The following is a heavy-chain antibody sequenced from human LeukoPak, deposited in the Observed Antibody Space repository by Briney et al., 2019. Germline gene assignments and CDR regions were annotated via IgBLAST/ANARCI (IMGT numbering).Heavy chain of an antibody. CDR3: ARHPSDSSSWYWFDP. CDR2: IYYSGST. J-gene: IGHJ5*02. Sequence: SETLSLTCTVSGGSISSYYWSWIRQPPGKGLEWIGYIYYSGSTNYNPSLKSRVTISVDTSKNQFSLKLSSVTAADTAVYYCARHPSDSSSWYWFDPWGQGTLVTVSS. D-gene: IGHD6-13*01. CDR1: GGSISSYY. V-gene: IGHV4-59*08.